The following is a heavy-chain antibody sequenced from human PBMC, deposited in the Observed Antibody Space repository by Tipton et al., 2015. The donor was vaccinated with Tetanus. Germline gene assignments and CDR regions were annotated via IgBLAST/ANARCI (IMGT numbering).Heavy chain of an antibody. CDR2: ISDDGDVE. D-gene: IGHD4-17*01. V-gene: IGHV3-30-3*01. J-gene: IGHJ1*01. CDR1: GFTFSYYN. CDR3: ARETSLTTSY. Sequence: SLRLSCAASGFTFSYYNLHWVRQAPGKGLEWVAFISDDGDVEHFTASVKGRFTISRDNSKNTLFLQMNSLRAEDTAVYYCARETSLTTSYWGQGTLVTVSS.